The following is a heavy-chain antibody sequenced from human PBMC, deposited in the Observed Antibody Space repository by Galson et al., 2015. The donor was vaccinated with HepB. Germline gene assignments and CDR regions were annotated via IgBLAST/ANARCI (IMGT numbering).Heavy chain of an antibody. V-gene: IGHV1-69*13. D-gene: IGHD3-22*01. CDR1: GGTFSSYA. CDR3: ARGGYYDSSGYSRHDAFDI. J-gene: IGHJ3*02. Sequence: SVKVSCKASGGTFSSYAISWVRQAPGQGLEWMGGIIPIFGTANYAQKFQGRVTITADESTSTAYMELSSLRSEDTAVYYCARGGYYDSSGYSRHDAFDIWGQGTMVTVSS. CDR2: IIPIFGTA.